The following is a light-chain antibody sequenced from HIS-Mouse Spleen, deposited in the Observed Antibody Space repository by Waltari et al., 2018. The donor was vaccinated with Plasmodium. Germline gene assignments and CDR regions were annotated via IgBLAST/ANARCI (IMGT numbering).Light chain of an antibody. V-gene: IGLV3-10*01. CDR1: ALQTTY. Sequence: SYELTQPPSVSVSPGQTARITCSGYALQTTYAYWYQQKSGQAPVLVIYEDSKRPSGIPERFSGSSSGTMATLTISGAQVEDEADYYCYSTDSSGNHRVFGGGTKLTVL. CDR2: EDS. CDR3: YSTDSSGNHRV. J-gene: IGLJ3*02.